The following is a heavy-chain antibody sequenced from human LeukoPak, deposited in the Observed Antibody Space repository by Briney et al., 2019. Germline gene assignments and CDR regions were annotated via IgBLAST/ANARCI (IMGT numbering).Heavy chain of an antibody. CDR2: IWYDGSNK. CDR1: GFTFSSYG. V-gene: IGHV3-33*06. Sequence: GGSLRLSCAASGFTFSSYGMHWVRQAPGKGLEWVAVIWYDGSNKYYADSVKGRFTISRDNSRNTLYLQMNSLRAEDTAVYYCAKDNGGILGWDWGQGTLVTVSS. D-gene: IGHD6-13*01. J-gene: IGHJ4*02. CDR3: AKDNGGILGWD.